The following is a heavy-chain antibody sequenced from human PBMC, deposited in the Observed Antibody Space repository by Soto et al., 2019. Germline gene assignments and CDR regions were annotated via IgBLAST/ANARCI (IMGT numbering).Heavy chain of an antibody. CDR2: INTKTGGT. CDR1: GYSFTDYY. V-gene: IGHV1-2*02. Sequence: QVHLVQSGAEVQKPGASVKVSCKASGYSFTDYYMHWGRQAPGQGLEWMGWINTKTGGTNYAQRVQGRVTMTGDTSINTAYMELSRLRSDDTAVYYCARVGPTGWFDPWGQGTVVTVSS. CDR3: ARVGPTGWFDP. J-gene: IGHJ5*02.